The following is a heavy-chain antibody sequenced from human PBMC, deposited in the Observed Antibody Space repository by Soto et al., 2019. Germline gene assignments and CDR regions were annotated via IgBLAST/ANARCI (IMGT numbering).Heavy chain of an antibody. CDR1: GGSFSSNP. V-gene: IGHV1-69*01. D-gene: IGHD5-18*01. CDR3: ARGGRGYSSAPRYYFDS. Sequence: QVQLVQSGSEVKKPGSSVKVSCKASGGSFSSNPISWVRQAPGQGLEWMAGLIPIFATVHYAQKFQGRVTITADESTSTAYMELTSLRSEDTAVYFCARGGRGYSSAPRYYFDSWGQGTLVTVSS. J-gene: IGHJ4*02. CDR2: LIPIFATV.